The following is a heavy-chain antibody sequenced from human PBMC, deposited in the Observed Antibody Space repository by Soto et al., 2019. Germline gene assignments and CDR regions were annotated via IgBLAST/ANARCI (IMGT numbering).Heavy chain of an antibody. J-gene: IGHJ4*02. CDR3: TTTRWFGELWDY. Sequence: EVQLVESGGGLVKPGGSLRLSCAASGFTFSNAWMSWVRQAPGKGLEWVGRIKSKTDGGTTDYAAPVKGRFTISRDDSKNTLYLQMNSLKTEDTAVYYCTTTRWFGELWDYWGQGTLVTVSS. D-gene: IGHD3-10*01. CDR1: GFTFSNAW. CDR2: IKSKTDGGTT. V-gene: IGHV3-15*01.